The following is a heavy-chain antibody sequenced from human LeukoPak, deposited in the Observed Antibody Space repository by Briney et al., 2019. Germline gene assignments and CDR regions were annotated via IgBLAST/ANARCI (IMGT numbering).Heavy chain of an antibody. Sequence: GGSLRLSCAASGFTFSSYWMHWVRQAPGKGLVWVSRINSDGSSTSYADSVKGRFTISRDNAKNTLHLQMNSLRAEDTAVYYCAKTPRDGYNLFDYWGQGTLVTVSS. CDR3: AKTPRDGYNLFDY. CDR2: INSDGSST. D-gene: IGHD5-24*01. CDR1: GFTFSSYW. J-gene: IGHJ4*02. V-gene: IGHV3-74*01.